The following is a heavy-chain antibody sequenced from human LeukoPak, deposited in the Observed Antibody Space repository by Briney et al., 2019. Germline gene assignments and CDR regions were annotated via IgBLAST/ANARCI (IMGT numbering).Heavy chain of an antibody. V-gene: IGHV3-48*03. Sequence: PGGSLRLSCAASGFTFSSYEMNWVRQAPGKGLEWVSYISGSGSTIYYADSVKGRFTISRDNARNSLYLQMNSLRAEDTAVYYCARIMVATTREAFDYWGQGTLVTVSS. CDR2: ISGSGSTI. CDR3: ARIMVATTREAFDY. CDR1: GFTFSSYE. J-gene: IGHJ4*02. D-gene: IGHD5-12*01.